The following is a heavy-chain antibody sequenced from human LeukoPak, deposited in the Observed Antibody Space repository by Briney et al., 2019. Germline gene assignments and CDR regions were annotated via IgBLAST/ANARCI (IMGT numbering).Heavy chain of an antibody. J-gene: IGHJ5*02. V-gene: IGHV1-2*02. CDR2: INPNSGGT. Sequence: ASVKVSCKASGYTFTGYYMHWVRQAPGQGLGWMGWINPNSGGTNYAQKFQGRVTMTRDTSISTAYMELSRLRSDDTAVYYCARRVRGVIGFDPWGQGTLVTVSS. D-gene: IGHD3-10*01. CDR3: ARRVRGVIGFDP. CDR1: GYTFTGYY.